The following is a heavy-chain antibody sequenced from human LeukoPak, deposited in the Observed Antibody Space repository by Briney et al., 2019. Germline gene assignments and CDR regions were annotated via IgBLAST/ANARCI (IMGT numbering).Heavy chain of an antibody. CDR3: AKDTTYYDFWSGTDY. D-gene: IGHD3-3*01. CDR1: GFTFSSYW. V-gene: IGHV3-74*01. Sequence: GSLSLSCAASGFTFSSYWMHWVRQAPGKGLVWVSRISSDGSSTNYADSVKGRFTISRDNAKNTLYLQMNSLRAEDTAVYYCAKDTTYYDFWSGTDYWGQGTLVTVSS. J-gene: IGHJ4*02. CDR2: ISSDGSST.